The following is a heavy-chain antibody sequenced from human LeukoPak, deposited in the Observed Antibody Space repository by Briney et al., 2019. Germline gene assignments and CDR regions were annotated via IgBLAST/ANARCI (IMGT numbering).Heavy chain of an antibody. Sequence: GGSLRLSCAASGFTFSDHYMDWVRQAPGKGLEWVGRTRNKANSYTTEYAASVKGRFTISRDNAKNSLYLQMNGLRAEDTALYYCARVSSSSWYPHGAFDIWGQGTMVTVSS. J-gene: IGHJ3*02. D-gene: IGHD6-13*01. CDR1: GFTFSDHY. V-gene: IGHV3-72*01. CDR3: ARVSSSSWYPHGAFDI. CDR2: TRNKANSYTT.